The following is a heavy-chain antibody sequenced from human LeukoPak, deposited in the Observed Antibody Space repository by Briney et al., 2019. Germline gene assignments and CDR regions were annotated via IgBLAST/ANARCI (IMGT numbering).Heavy chain of an antibody. CDR1: GYTFTSYD. J-gene: IGHJ4*02. V-gene: IGHV1-8*01. CDR3: ARARDYYGSGSYYNPVDFDY. D-gene: IGHD3-10*01. Sequence: GASVKVSCKASGYTFTSYDINWVRQATGQGLEWMGWMNPNSGNTGYAQKFQGRVTMTRNTSISTAYMELSSLRSEDTAVYYRARARDYYGSGSYYNPVDFDYWGQGTLVTVSS. CDR2: MNPNSGNT.